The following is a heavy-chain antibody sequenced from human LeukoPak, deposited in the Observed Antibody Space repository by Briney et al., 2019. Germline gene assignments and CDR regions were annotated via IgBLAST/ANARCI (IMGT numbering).Heavy chain of an antibody. CDR1: GFTFSSYE. Sequence: GGSLRLSCAASGFTFSSYEMNWVRQAPGKGLEWVSYISSSGSTIYYADSVKGRLTISRDNAESSLYLQMNSLRAEDTAVYYCARNGASSGRPYHFDYWGQGTLVTVSS. CDR2: ISSSGSTI. J-gene: IGHJ4*02. CDR3: ARNGASSGRPYHFDY. V-gene: IGHV3-48*03. D-gene: IGHD6-19*01.